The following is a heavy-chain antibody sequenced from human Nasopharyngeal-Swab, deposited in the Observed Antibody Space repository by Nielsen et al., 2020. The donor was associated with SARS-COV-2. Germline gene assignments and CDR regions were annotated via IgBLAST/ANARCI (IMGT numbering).Heavy chain of an antibody. Sequence: GESLKISCAASGFTFSSYGMHWVRQALGKGLEGVAVIWYDGSNKYYADSVKGRFTISRDNSKNTLYLQMNSLGAEDTAVYYCARDLGVDEPLHYWGQGTLVTVSS. CDR2: IWYDGSNK. V-gene: IGHV3-33*01. CDR3: ARDLGVDEPLHY. D-gene: IGHD3-10*01. CDR1: GFTFSSYG. J-gene: IGHJ4*02.